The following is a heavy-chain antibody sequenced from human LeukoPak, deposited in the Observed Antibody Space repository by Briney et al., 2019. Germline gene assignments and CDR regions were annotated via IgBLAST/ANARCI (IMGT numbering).Heavy chain of an antibody. CDR3: AREYYYDSSGYYLGY. V-gene: IGHV3-21*01. D-gene: IGHD3-22*01. CDR1: GFTFSSYS. J-gene: IGHJ4*02. CDR2: ISSSSSYI. Sequence: GGSLRHSCAASGFTFSSYSMTWVRQAPGKGLEWVSSISSSSSYIYYADSVKGRFTISRDNAKNSLYLQMNSLRAEDTAVYYCAREYYYDSSGYYLGYWGQGTLVTVSS.